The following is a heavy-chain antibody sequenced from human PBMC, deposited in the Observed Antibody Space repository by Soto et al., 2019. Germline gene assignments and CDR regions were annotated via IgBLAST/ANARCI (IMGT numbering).Heavy chain of an antibody. D-gene: IGHD3-16*01. Sequence: QVQLVESGGGVVQPGTSLRLSCVGSGFTFRSYVIHWVRQAPGKGLEWVALTSYDGSNNFYGDSVKGRFTISRHNSRNTVELQMDRLTFEDTALYYCARWATRGGLDGWGQGTLVSVSS. CDR2: TSYDGSNN. J-gene: IGHJ4*02. CDR3: ARWATRGGLDG. CDR1: GFTFRSYV. V-gene: IGHV3-33*05.